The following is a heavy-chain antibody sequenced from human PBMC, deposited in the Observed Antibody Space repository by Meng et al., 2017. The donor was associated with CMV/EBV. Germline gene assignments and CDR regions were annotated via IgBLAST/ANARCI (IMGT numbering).Heavy chain of an antibody. CDR2: IIPIYTTT. Sequence: TWVRQAPGQGLEWMGGIIPIYTTTSHAQKFQGRVTITADKSTRTAYMELSSLRSEDTAVYCCARRYCSGYFCFNGNSYYYYLLWCGRLGPRDHGHRLL. V-gene: IGHV1-69*06. D-gene: IGHD2-15*01. J-gene: IGHJ6*02. CDR3: ARRYCSGYFCFNGNSYYYYLLWCGR.